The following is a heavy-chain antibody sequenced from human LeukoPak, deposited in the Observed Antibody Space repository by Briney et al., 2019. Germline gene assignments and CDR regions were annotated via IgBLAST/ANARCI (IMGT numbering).Heavy chain of an antibody. CDR2: IYPGDSDT. Sequence: GESLQISCKGSGYSFTSYWIGWVRQMPGKGLEWMGIIYPGDSDTRYSPSFQGQVTISADKSISTAYLQWSSLKASDTAMYYCASISSGSLSAFDYWGQGTLVTVSS. J-gene: IGHJ4*02. CDR3: ASISSGSLSAFDY. V-gene: IGHV5-51*01. D-gene: IGHD6-19*01. CDR1: GYSFTSYW.